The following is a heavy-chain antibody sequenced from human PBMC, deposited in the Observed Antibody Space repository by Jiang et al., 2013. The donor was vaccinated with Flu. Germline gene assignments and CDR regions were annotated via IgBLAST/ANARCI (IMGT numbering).Heavy chain of an antibody. J-gene: IGHJ6*02. CDR2: INHSGST. Sequence: LLKPSETLSLTCAVYGGSFSGYYWSWIRQPPGKGLEWIGEINHSGSTNYNPSLKSRVTISVDTSKNQFSLKLSSVTAADTAVYYCARSRWGRITMVRGVLASGMDVWGQGTTVTVSS. CDR3: ARSRWGRITMVRGVLASGMDV. CDR1: GGSFSGYY. V-gene: IGHV4-34*01. D-gene: IGHD3-10*01.